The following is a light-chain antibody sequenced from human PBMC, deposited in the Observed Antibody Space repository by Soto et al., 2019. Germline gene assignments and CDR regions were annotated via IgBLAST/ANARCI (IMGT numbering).Light chain of an antibody. V-gene: IGLV2-14*01. J-gene: IGLJ1*01. Sequence: QSALTQPASVSGSPGQSITISCTGTSSDVGGSNYVSWYQHHPGKAPKLMIYESSNRPSGVSNRFSGSKSGNTASLAISGLQAEDEGDYYCSSYTTSSTLYVFGSGTKLTVL. CDR1: SSDVGGSNY. CDR3: SSYTTSSTLYV. CDR2: ESS.